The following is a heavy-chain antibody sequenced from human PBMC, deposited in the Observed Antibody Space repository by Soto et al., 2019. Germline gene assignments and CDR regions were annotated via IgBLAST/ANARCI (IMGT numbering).Heavy chain of an antibody. CDR2: ISGSSSTT. J-gene: IGHJ4*02. CDR3: ATDKLGYCSDGRCYRPGYFEN. V-gene: IGHV3-48*01. D-gene: IGHD2-15*01. Sequence: GESLKISCAASGFTFNIYSMNWVRQAPGKGLEWVSYISGSSSTTYYADSVKGRFTISRDNAKNSLYLQMNSLRAEDTAVYYCATDKLGYCSDGRCYRPGYFENWGQGTPVTVSS. CDR1: GFTFNIYS.